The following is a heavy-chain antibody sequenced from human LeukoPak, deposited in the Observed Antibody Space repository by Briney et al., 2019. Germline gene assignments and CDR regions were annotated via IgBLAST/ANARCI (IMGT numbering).Heavy chain of an antibody. J-gene: IGHJ4*02. CDR1: GYTFTSYG. D-gene: IGHD2-15*01. CDR2: INAGNGNT. Sequence: VASVKVSCKAPGYTFTSYGISWVRQAPGQRLEWMGWINAGNGNTKYSQKFQGRVTITRDTSASTAYMELSSLRSEDTAVYYCARDGCSGGSCYPFDYWGQGTLVTVSS. CDR3: ARDGCSGGSCYPFDY. V-gene: IGHV1-3*01.